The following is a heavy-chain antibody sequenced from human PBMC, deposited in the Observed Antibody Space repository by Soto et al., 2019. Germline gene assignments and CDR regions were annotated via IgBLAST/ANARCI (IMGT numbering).Heavy chain of an antibody. D-gene: IGHD6-25*01. CDR3: ARVITAEAGTSGFDY. V-gene: IGHV4-30-4*01. Sequence: PSETLSLTCTVSGGSIRSSDYYWSWIRQPPGKGLEWIGYVYYSESTYFNPSLQSRGIISLDTSKNQFSLKLTSVTAADTAVYYCARVITAEAGTSGFDYWGQGTLVTVSS. CDR2: VYYSEST. J-gene: IGHJ4*02. CDR1: GGSIRSSDYY.